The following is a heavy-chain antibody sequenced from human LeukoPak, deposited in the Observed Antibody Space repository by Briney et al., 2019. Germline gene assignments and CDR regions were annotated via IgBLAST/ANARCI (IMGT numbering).Heavy chain of an antibody. J-gene: IGHJ5*01. D-gene: IGHD3-10*01. CDR3: AARLATVDGDWFES. CDR1: GGTFSSYA. V-gene: IGHV1-69*13. CDR2: IVPFVDAT. Sequence: SVKVSCKASGGTFSSYAISWVRQAPGQGFEWLGAIVPFVDATNYAQKFQDRVTITADASTNTVFMQLSSLKSDDSAVYFCAARLATVDGDWFESWGQGTLVTVSS.